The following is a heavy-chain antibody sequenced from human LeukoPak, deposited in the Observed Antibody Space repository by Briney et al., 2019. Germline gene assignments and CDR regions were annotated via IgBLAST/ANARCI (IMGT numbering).Heavy chain of an antibody. CDR2: IYYSGST. CDR3: ARGHRRGRDTYYYGSGSYFY. CDR1: GGSISSSSYY. V-gene: IGHV4-39*07. J-gene: IGHJ4*02. Sequence: PSETLSLTCTVSGGSISSSSYYWGWIRQPPGKGLEWIGSIYYSGSTYYNPSLKSRVTISVHKAQNQYSLKLSSVTAADTAVYYCARGHRRGRDTYYYGSGSYFYWGQGTLVTVSS. D-gene: IGHD3-10*01.